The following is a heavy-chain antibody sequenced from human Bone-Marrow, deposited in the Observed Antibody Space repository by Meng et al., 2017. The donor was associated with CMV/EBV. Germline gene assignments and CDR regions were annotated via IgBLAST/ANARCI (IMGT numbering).Heavy chain of an antibody. Sequence: VSRHSAALNWIRQSPSRGLEWLGRTYYRSKWYNDYAVSVKSRITINPDTSKNQFSLQLNSVTPEDTAVYYCARDRFKWLVPQGWFDPWGQGTLVTVSS. CDR2: TYYRSKWYN. D-gene: IGHD6-19*01. CDR1: VSRHSAA. J-gene: IGHJ5*02. V-gene: IGHV6-1*01. CDR3: ARDRFKWLVPQGWFDP.